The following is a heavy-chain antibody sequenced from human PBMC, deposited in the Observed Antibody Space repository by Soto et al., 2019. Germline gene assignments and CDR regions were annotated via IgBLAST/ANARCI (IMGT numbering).Heavy chain of an antibody. CDR2: ISAYNGNT. J-gene: IGHJ6*02. V-gene: IGHV1-18*01. Sequence: ASVKVSCKASGYTFTSYGISWVRQAPGQGLEWMGWISAYNGNTNYAQKLQGRVTMTTDTSTSTAYMELRSLRSDDTAVYYCATGYCSSTSCYAHGMDVWGQGTTVTVS. CDR1: GYTFTSYG. D-gene: IGHD2-2*03. CDR3: ATGYCSSTSCYAHGMDV.